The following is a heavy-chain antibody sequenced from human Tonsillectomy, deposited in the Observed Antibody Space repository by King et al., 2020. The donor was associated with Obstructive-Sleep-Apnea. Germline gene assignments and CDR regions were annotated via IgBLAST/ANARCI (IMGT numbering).Heavy chain of an antibody. D-gene: IGHD6-19*01. V-gene: IGHV3-9*01. J-gene: IGHJ4*02. CDR3: GKDIAVAGMVAVDY. CDR1: GFTFDDYA. CDR2: ISWISVSI. Sequence: VQLVESGGGLVQPGRSLRLSCAASGFTFDDYAMHWVRQVPGKGLEWVSGISWISVSIGYADSVKGRFTISRDNAKNSLYLQMNSLRVEDTALYYCGKDIAVAGMVAVDYWGQGTLVTVSS.